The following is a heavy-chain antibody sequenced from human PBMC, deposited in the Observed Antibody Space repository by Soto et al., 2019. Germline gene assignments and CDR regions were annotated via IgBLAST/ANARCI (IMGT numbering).Heavy chain of an antibody. CDR3: ARLAKQWLGGGEDY. D-gene: IGHD6-19*01. CDR2: IYYSGST. J-gene: IGHJ4*02. Sequence: QLQLQESGPGLVKPSETLSLTCTVSGGSISSSSYFWGWIRQPPGKGLEWIGNIYYSGSTYYNPSLKRRVTISVDTSKNQFSLRLSSVTAADTAVYYCARLAKQWLGGGEDYWGQGTLVTVSS. V-gene: IGHV4-39*01. CDR1: GGSISSSSYF.